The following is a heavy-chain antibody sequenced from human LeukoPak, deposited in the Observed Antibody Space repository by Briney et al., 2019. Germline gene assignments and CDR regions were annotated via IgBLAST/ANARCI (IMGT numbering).Heavy chain of an antibody. CDR2: ISSSGRTI. D-gene: IGHD3-9*01. V-gene: IGHV3-11*01. CDR1: GFTFSDYY. Sequence: PGGSLRLSCAASGFTFSDYYMSWIRQAPGKGLEWVSYISSSGRTIYYADSVKGRFIISRDNAKNSLSLQMNSLRAEDTAMYYCARIGSTGYYPFYYYYMDVWGKGTTVTVSS. J-gene: IGHJ6*03. CDR3: ARIGSTGYYPFYYYYMDV.